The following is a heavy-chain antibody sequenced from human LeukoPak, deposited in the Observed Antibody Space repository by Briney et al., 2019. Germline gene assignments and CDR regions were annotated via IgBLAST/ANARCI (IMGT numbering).Heavy chain of an antibody. CDR3: ARDRWNSGAFDY. D-gene: IGHD1-7*01. J-gene: IGHJ4*02. Sequence: SGGSLRLSCAASGFTFSSYEMNWVRQAPGKGLEWVSYISSSGSTIYYADSVKGRFTISRDNAKNSLYLQMNSLRAEDTAVYYCARDRWNSGAFDYWGQGTLVTVSS. CDR2: ISSSGSTI. CDR1: GFTFSSYE. V-gene: IGHV3-48*03.